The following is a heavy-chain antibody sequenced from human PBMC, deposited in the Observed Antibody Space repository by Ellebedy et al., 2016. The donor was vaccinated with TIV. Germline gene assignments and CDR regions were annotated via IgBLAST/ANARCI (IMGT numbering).Heavy chain of an antibody. Sequence: GGSLRLXCAASGFTFSSYAMSWVRQAPGKGLEWVSGISGSGGTTYYADSVKGRFTISRDNSKNTLYLQMDSLRAEDTAVYYCAKEPARRYFDYWGQGTLVTVSS. CDR3: AKEPARRYFDY. J-gene: IGHJ4*02. CDR1: GFTFSSYA. V-gene: IGHV3-23*01. D-gene: IGHD6-6*01. CDR2: ISGSGGTT.